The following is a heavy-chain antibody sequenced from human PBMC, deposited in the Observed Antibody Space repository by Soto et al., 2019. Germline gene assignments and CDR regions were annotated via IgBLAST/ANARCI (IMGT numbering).Heavy chain of an antibody. D-gene: IGHD3-22*01. CDR2: IADDGSEK. J-gene: IGHJ4*02. Sequence: QVQLVESGGGVVQPGTSLRLSCAASGFSFSNFGMHWVRQAPGKGLEWVAAIADDGSEKYYGDSVKGRCTLSRDNSKGTVFLQMNSLRAEDTAVYYCARDGSMILTEWGQGTLVTVSS. CDR1: GFSFSNFG. CDR3: ARDGSMILTE. V-gene: IGHV3-30*03.